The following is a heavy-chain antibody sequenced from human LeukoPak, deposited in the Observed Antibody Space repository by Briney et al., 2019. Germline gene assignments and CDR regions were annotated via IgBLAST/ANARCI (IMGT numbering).Heavy chain of an antibody. CDR1: GYTFTSYG. Sequence: ASVKVSCKASGYTFTSYGISWVRQAPGQGLEWMGWISAYNGNTNYAQKLQGRVTMTTDTSTRTAYMELRSLRSDDTAVYYCARGRYCSSTSCYRRAFDIWGQGTMVTVSS. J-gene: IGHJ3*02. D-gene: IGHD2-2*01. CDR3: ARGRYCSSTSCYRRAFDI. V-gene: IGHV1-18*01. CDR2: ISAYNGNT.